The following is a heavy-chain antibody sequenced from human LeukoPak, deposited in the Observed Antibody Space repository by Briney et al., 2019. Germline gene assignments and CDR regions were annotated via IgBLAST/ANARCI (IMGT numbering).Heavy chain of an antibody. J-gene: IGHJ4*02. CDR2: IYYSGST. CDR1: GGSISSYY. D-gene: IGHD2-2*02. Sequence: SETLSLTCTVSGGSISSYYWSWIRQPPGKGLEWIGYIYYSGSTNYNPSLKSRVTISVDTSKNQFSLKLSSVTAADTAVYYCARDQSKFLGYCSSTSCYTPLYFDYWGQGTLVTVSS. CDR3: ARDQSKFLGYCSSTSCYTPLYFDY. V-gene: IGHV4-59*12.